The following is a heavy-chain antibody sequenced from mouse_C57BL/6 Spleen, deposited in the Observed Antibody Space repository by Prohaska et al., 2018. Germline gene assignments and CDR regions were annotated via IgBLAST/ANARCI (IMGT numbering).Heavy chain of an antibody. D-gene: IGHD1-1*01. Sequence: EVQLQQSGPELVKPGASVKMSCKASGYTFTDYIMHWVKQSHGKSLEWIGYIKPNKGGTSYNKKCKGKATLTVNKSSSTAYMELRSLTSEDSAVYYCARSPYGSSYGYFDVWGTGTTVTVSS. J-gene: IGHJ1*03. V-gene: IGHV1-22*01. CDR1: GYTFTDYI. CDR2: IKPNKGGT. CDR3: ARSPYGSSYGYFDV.